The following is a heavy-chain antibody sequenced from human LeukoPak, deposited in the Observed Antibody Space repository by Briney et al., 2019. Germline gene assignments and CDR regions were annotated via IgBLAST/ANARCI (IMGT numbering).Heavy chain of an antibody. J-gene: IGHJ4*02. CDR1: GGSISSGGYY. CDR3: ARARLPYYDFWQYYFDY. V-gene: IGHV4-31*03. Sequence: SQTLSLACTVSGGSISSGGYYWSWIRQHPGKGLEWIGYIYYSGSTYYNPSLKSRVTISVDTSKNQFSLKLSSVTAADTAVYYCARARLPYYDFWQYYFDYWGQGTLVTVSS. CDR2: IYYSGST. D-gene: IGHD3-3*01.